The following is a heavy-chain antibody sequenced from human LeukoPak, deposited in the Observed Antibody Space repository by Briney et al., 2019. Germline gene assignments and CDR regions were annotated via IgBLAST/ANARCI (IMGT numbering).Heavy chain of an antibody. Sequence: PSETLSLTCTVSGDSISSSNYYWGWIRQPPGKGLEWIGNIYYSGSTYYNPSLKSRVTISVDTSKNQFSLKLSSVTAADTAVYYCARQGDYCSTTSCYDYWGQGILVTVSS. V-gene: IGHV4-39*01. D-gene: IGHD2-2*01. CDR1: GDSISSSNYY. CDR3: ARQGDYCSTTSCYDY. CDR2: IYYSGST. J-gene: IGHJ4*02.